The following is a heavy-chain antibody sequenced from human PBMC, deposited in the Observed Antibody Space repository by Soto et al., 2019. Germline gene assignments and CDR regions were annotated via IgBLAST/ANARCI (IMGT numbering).Heavy chain of an antibody. CDR2: ISGSGGST. Sequence: PGGSLRLSCAASGFTFSSYAMSWVRQAPGKGLEWVSAISGSGGSTYYADSVKGRFTISRDNSKNTLYLQMNSLRAEDTAVYYCAKLLDSLTTVTSYYYGMDVWGQGTTVTVSS. J-gene: IGHJ6*02. D-gene: IGHD4-17*01. CDR1: GFTFSSYA. V-gene: IGHV3-23*01. CDR3: AKLLDSLTTVTSYYYGMDV.